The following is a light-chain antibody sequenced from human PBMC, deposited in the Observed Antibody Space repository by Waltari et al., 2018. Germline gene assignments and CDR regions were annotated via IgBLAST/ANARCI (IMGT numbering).Light chain of an antibody. CDR3: QQYYNTPFT. V-gene: IGKV3-11*01. CDR2: DAS. Sequence: EIVLTQSPATLSLSPGERATLSCRASQSVRSSLAWYQQKPGQSPRLLIYDASNRATGIPARFSGSGSGTDFTLTISSLQAEDVAVYYCQQYYNTPFTFGPGTKVDVK. CDR1: QSVRSS. J-gene: IGKJ3*01.